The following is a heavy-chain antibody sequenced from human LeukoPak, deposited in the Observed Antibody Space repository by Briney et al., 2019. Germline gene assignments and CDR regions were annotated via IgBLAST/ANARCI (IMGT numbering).Heavy chain of an antibody. Sequence: PGGSLRLSCAASGFTFSSYAMHWVRQAPGKGLEWVAVISYDGSNKYYADSVKGRFTISRDNAKNSLYLQMNSLRAEDTAVYYCARKYYYDSSGYSLGYWGQGTLVTVSS. V-gene: IGHV3-30-3*02. J-gene: IGHJ4*02. CDR1: GFTFSSYA. D-gene: IGHD3-22*01. CDR3: ARKYYYDSSGYSLGY. CDR2: ISYDGSNK.